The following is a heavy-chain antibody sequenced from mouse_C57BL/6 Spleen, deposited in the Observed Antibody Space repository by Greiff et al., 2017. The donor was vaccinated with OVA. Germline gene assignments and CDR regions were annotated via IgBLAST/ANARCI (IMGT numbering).Heavy chain of an antibody. V-gene: IGHV1-82*01. J-gene: IGHJ2*01. CDR1: GYAFSSSW. Sequence: VQLQQSGPELVKPGASVKISCKASGYAFSSSWMNWVKQRPGKGLEWIGRIYPGDGDTNYNGKFKGKATLTADKSSSTAYMQLSSLTSEDSAVYFCAGTTVVPFDYWGQGTTLTVSS. CDR3: AGTTVVPFDY. CDR2: IYPGDGDT. D-gene: IGHD1-1*01.